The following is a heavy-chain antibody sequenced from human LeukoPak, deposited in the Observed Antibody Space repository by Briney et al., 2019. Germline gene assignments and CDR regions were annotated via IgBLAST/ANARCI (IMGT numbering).Heavy chain of an antibody. J-gene: IGHJ2*01. D-gene: IGHD3-3*01. CDR1: GGSISSGGYY. Sequence: PSETLSLTCTVSGGSISSGGYYWSWTRQHPGKGLEWIGYIYYSGSTYYNPSLKSRVTISVDTSKNQFSLKLSSVTAADTAVYYCARVGGDTKYYDFWSGYYWYFDLWGRGTLVTVSS. V-gene: IGHV4-31*03. CDR2: IYYSGST. CDR3: ARVGGDTKYYDFWSGYYWYFDL.